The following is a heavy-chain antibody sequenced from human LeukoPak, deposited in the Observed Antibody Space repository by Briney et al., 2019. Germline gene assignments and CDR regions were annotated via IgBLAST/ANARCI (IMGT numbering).Heavy chain of an antibody. CDR1: GGTFSSYT. Sequence: SVKVSCKASGGTFSSYTISWVRQAPGQGLEWMGRIIPILGIANYAQKFQGRVTITADKSTSTAYMELSSLRSEDTAVYYCARGKGPTKIYYYGMDVWGQGTTVTVSS. V-gene: IGHV1-69*02. CDR3: ARGKGPTKIYYYGMDV. D-gene: IGHD1-26*01. J-gene: IGHJ6*02. CDR2: IIPILGIA.